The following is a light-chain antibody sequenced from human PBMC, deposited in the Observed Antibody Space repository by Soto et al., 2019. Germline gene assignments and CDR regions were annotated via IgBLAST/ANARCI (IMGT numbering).Light chain of an antibody. Sequence: QSALTQPASVSGSPGQSITISCTGTSSDVGGYNYVSWYQQHPGKAPKHMIYDVSNRPSGVSNRFSGYKSGNTASLTISGLQAEDAADYYCSSYTSSSTRLYVFGTGTKVTVL. CDR3: SSYTSSSTRLYV. CDR1: SSDVGGYNY. V-gene: IGLV2-14*01. J-gene: IGLJ1*01. CDR2: DVS.